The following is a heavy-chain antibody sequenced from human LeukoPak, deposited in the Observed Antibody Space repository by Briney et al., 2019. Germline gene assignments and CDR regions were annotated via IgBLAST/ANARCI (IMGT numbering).Heavy chain of an antibody. CDR2: IGSSGADT. Sequence: GGSLGLSCAASGFTFSSSRMSWVRQAPGKGLEWVSTIGSSGADTYYADSVKGRFTISRDNSKNTLYLQMNSLRAEDTAVYYCAKRLERYFDYWGQGTLVTVSS. CDR1: GFTFSSSR. D-gene: IGHD1-1*01. V-gene: IGHV3-23*01. CDR3: AKRLERYFDY. J-gene: IGHJ4*02.